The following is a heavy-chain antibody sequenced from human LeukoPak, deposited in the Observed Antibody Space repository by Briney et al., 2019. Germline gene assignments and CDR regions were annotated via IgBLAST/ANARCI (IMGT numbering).Heavy chain of an antibody. CDR3: ARRYLGYGSDAFDI. CDR1: SGSISTSNYY. V-gene: IGHV4-39*07. CDR2: IFYSGST. Sequence: SETLSLTCTVSSGSISTSNYYWGWVRQPPGKALEWIGNIFYSGSTYYSPSLKSRVTISVDTSKNQFSLKLSSVTAADTAVYYCARRYLGYGSDAFDIWGQGTMVTVSS. D-gene: IGHD5-18*01. J-gene: IGHJ3*02.